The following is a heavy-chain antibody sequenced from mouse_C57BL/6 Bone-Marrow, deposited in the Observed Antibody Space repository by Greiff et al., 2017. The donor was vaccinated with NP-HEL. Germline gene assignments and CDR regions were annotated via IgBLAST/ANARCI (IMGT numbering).Heavy chain of an antibody. CDR1: GYTFTSYG. CDR3: ARGATVVDWYFDV. V-gene: IGHV1-81*01. J-gene: IGHJ1*03. D-gene: IGHD1-1*01. CDR2: IYPRSGNT. Sequence: VQLQQSGAELARPGASVKLSCKASGYTFTSYGISWVKQSTGQGLEWIGEIYPRSGNTYYNEKFKGKATLTADKSSSTAYMELRSLTSEDSAVYFCARGATVVDWYFDVWGTGTTVTVSS.